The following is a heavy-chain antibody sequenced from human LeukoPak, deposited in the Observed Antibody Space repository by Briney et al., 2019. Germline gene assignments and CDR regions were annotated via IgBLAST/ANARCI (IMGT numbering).Heavy chain of an antibody. V-gene: IGHV1-69*13. CDR3: AYYYDSSGYYPIGHFDY. J-gene: IGHJ4*02. D-gene: IGHD3-22*01. CDR2: IIPIFGTA. CDR1: GGTFSSYA. Sequence: SVKVSCKASGGTFSSYAISWVRQAPGQGLEWMGGIIPIFGTANYAQKFQGRVTITADESTSTAYMELSSLRSEDTAVYYCAYYYDSSGYYPIGHFDYWGQGTLVTVSS.